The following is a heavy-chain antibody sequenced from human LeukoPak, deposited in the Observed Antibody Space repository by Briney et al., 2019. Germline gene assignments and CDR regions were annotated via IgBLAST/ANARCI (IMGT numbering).Heavy chain of an antibody. CDR3: ARASRRWLVLDYFDY. CDR1: GDSVSSSSYY. J-gene: IGHJ4*02. CDR2: INHSGST. D-gene: IGHD6-19*01. Sequence: NASETLSLTCTVSGDSVSSSSYYWSWIRQPPGKGLEWIGEINHSGSTNYNPSLKSRVTISVDTSKNQFSLKLSSVTAADTAVYYCARASRRWLVLDYFDYWGQGTLATVSS. V-gene: IGHV4-39*07.